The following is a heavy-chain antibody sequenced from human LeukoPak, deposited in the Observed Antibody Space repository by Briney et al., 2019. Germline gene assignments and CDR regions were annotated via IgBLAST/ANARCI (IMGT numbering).Heavy chain of an antibody. CDR2: IKQDGSEK. D-gene: IGHD3-22*01. CDR3: ARDYYDSSGYYYGMDV. Sequence: PGGSLRLSCAASGFTFSSYAMSWVRQAPGKGLEWVANIKQDGSEKYYVDSVKGRFTISRDNAKNSLYLQMNSLRAEDTAVYYCARDYYDSSGYYYGMDVWGQGTTVTVSS. V-gene: IGHV3-7*01. CDR1: GFTFSSYA. J-gene: IGHJ6*02.